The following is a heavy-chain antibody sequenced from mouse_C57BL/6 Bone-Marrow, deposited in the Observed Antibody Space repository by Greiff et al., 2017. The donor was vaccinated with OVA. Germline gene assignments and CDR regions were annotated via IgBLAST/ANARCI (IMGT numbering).Heavy chain of an antibody. CDR3: ARDLSDGSSVSEDFDV. Sequence: VQLQQSGPVLVKPGASVKISCKASGYSFTDYNMNWVKQSNGQSLEWIGVINPNYGTTSYNQKFKGKATLTADQSSSTAYMQPNSPTSEDSAVYYCARDLSDGSSVSEDFDVWGKGTTVTVSS. J-gene: IGHJ1*03. V-gene: IGHV1-39*01. CDR1: GYSFTDYN. D-gene: IGHD1-1*01. CDR2: INPNYGTT.